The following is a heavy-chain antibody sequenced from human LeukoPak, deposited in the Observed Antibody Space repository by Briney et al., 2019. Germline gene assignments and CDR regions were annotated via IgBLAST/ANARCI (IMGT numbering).Heavy chain of an antibody. V-gene: IGHV4-61*02. CDR1: GGSIRSGSYY. CDR3: AGVEIHLLIRSFEP. Sequence: SQTLSLTCTVSGGSIRSGSYYWSWIRQPAGKGLEWIRRIYTSGSTNYNPSLKSRVTISVDTSKNQFSLKLSSMTAADTAGYCCAGVEIHLLIRSFEPCGQGALGTVSS. J-gene: IGHJ5*02. D-gene: IGHD5-18*01. CDR2: IYTSGST.